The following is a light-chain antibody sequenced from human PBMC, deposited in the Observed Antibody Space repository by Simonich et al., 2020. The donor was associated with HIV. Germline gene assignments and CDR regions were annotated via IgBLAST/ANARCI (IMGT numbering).Light chain of an antibody. CDR1: QSVLYNSNNKNY. J-gene: IGKJ2*01. Sequence: DIVMTQSPDSLAVSLGERATINCKSSQSVLYNSNNKNYLTWYQQKTGQPPKLLIYWATTRESGGPDRCSGSGSGTDFTLTISSLQAEDVAVYYCQQYYSSPHTFGQGTRLEIK. CDR2: WAT. CDR3: QQYYSSPHT. V-gene: IGKV4-1*01.